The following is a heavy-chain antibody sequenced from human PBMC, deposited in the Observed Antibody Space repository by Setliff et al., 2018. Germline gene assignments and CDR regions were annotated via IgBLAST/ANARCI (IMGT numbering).Heavy chain of an antibody. D-gene: IGHD2-21*01. V-gene: IGHV4-61*02. CDR2: VYTDGTT. Sequence: SETLSLTCTVSGASLRSGSAYWGWLRQSAGKGLEWIGRVYTDGTTNYSPSLKSRVTISADTSKNHFSLRMTSVTATDTAVYFCAKEHVVISFVNNVHHHYGMDVWGQGTTVTVSS. CDR1: GASLRSGSAY. J-gene: IGHJ6*02. CDR3: AKEHVVISFVNNVHHHYGMDV.